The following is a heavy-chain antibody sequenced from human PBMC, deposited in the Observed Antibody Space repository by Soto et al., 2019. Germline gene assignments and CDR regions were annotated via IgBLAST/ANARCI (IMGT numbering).Heavy chain of an antibody. Sequence: GGSLRLSCAASGFNFEDYTMHWVRQPPGKSLEWVSLISGDDSGIRYADAVKGRFTISRDNSKNSLYLQMSSLTTEYTALYFCAKADCSSSSCYTVDHWGQGALVTVSS. CDR1: GFNFEDYT. CDR2: ISGDDSGI. CDR3: AKADCSSSSCYTVDH. J-gene: IGHJ4*02. V-gene: IGHV3-43*01. D-gene: IGHD2-2*02.